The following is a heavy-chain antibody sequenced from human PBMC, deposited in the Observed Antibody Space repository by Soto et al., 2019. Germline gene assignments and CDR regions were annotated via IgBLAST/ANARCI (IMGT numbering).Heavy chain of an antibody. Sequence: QVQLQQWGAGLLKPSETLSLTCAVYGGSFSGYYWSWIRQPPGKGLEWIGESNHSGSTNYNPSLKSTVNISVDTSKNQFSLKLSSVTAADTAVYYCARKYSSGWYHFDYWGQGTLVTVSS. V-gene: IGHV4-34*01. D-gene: IGHD6-19*01. J-gene: IGHJ4*02. CDR1: GGSFSGYY. CDR3: ARKYSSGWYHFDY. CDR2: SNHSGST.